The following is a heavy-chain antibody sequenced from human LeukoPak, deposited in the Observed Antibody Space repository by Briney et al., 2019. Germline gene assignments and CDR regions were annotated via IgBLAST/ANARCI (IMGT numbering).Heavy chain of an antibody. Sequence: ASVKLSCKASGYNLTAYYMHWVRQAPGQGLEWMGRINPNSGGTNYAQKFQGRVIMTRDTSITTAYMELNRLRSDDTAVYYCARVAPAAIFSFDPWGQGTLVTVSS. CDR3: ARVAPAAIFSFDP. D-gene: IGHD2-2*02. CDR2: INPNSGGT. J-gene: IGHJ5*02. V-gene: IGHV1-2*06. CDR1: GYNLTAYY.